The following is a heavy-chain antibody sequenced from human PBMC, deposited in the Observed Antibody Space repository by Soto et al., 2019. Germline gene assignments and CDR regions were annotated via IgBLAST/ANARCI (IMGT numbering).Heavy chain of an antibody. J-gene: IGHJ6*02. CDR3: ARTLRFLEWLLYDYYGMDV. D-gene: IGHD3-3*01. CDR1: GGSFSGYY. V-gene: IGHV4-34*01. Sequence: SETLSLTCAVYGGSFSGYYWSWIRQPPGKGLEWIGEINHSGSTNYNPSLKSRVTISVDTSKNQFSLKLSSVTAADTAVYYCARTLRFLEWLLYDYYGMDVWGQGTTVTVS. CDR2: INHSGST.